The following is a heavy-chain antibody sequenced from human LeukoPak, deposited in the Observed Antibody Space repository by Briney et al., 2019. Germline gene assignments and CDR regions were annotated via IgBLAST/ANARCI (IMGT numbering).Heavy chain of an antibody. D-gene: IGHD3-10*01. CDR1: IFTFNNYA. CDR2: ISGSGDST. CDR3: ARELLWFGERLFDY. V-gene: IGHV3-23*01. J-gene: IGHJ4*02. Sequence: TGGSLRLSCAASIFTFNNYAMNWVRQAPGKGLKWVSSISGSGDSTYYADSVKGRFTISRDNSKNTVYLQMNSLRAEDTAVYYCARELLWFGERLFDYWGQGTLVTVSS.